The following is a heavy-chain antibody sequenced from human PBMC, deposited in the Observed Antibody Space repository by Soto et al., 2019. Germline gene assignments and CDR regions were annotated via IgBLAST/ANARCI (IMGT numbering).Heavy chain of an antibody. CDR1: GFTFNKYA. CDR3: AKDKYTDAVRRVWFFDV. D-gene: IGHD1-1*01. V-gene: IGHV3-23*01. J-gene: IGHJ2*01. Sequence: QLLESGGGLVKPGGSLRLSCSASGFTFNKYAMSWVRQAPGKGLEWVSSISSNGMTTDYADSVKGRFTISRDNSMNTLSLQMDSLRGDDTAFCFCAKDKYTDAVRRVWFFDVWGRGTLVSVSS. CDR2: ISSNGMTT.